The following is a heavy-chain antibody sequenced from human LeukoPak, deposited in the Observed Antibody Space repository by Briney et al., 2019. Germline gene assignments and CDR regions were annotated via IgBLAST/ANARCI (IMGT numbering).Heavy chain of an antibody. Sequence: PSETLSLTCTVSGGSISSHYWSWIRQPPGKGLEWIGYMYYIGSTNYNPSLKSRVTISVDTSRNQFSLKLSSVTAADTAVYYCASTVGWLQFGLAIYHWGQGTLVTVSS. CDR3: ASTVGWLQFGLAIYH. CDR2: MYYIGST. J-gene: IGHJ5*02. V-gene: IGHV4-59*11. D-gene: IGHD5-24*01. CDR1: GGSISSHY.